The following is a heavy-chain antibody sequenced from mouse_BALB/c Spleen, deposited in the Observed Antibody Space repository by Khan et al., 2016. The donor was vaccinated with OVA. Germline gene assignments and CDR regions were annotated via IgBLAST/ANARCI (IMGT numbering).Heavy chain of an antibody. Sequence: QVQLKESGAELVRPGASVKLSCKTSGFIFTSYWIYWVQQTSGQGLEWIARIYPGTDNTYYNEKFKDKATLAGDKASSTAYMQLSSLKSEDSAVYFCARGEALYYFDNWGQGTTLTVSS. V-gene: IGHV1-76*01. J-gene: IGHJ2*01. CDR3: ARGEALYYFDN. CDR1: GFIFTSYW. CDR2: IYPGTDNT. D-gene: IGHD3-2*02.